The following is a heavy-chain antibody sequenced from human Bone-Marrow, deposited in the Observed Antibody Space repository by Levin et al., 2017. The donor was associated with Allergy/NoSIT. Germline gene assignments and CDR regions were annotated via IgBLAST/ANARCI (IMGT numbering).Heavy chain of an antibody. V-gene: IGHV3-21*01. D-gene: IGHD3-10*01. CDR2: ISSSSSYI. Sequence: PGGSLRLSCAASGFTFSSYSMNWVRQAPGKGLEWVSSISSSSSYIYYADSVKGRFTISRDNAKNSLYLQMNSLRAEDTAVYYCARDGPSAAFDRPGEYYYYYMDVWGKGTTVTVSS. CDR1: GFTFSSYS. J-gene: IGHJ6*03. CDR3: ARDGPSAAFDRPGEYYYYYMDV.